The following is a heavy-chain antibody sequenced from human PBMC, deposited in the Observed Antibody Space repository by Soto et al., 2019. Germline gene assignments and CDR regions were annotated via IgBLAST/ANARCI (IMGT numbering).Heavy chain of an antibody. CDR2: INHSGST. CDR3: ARVAGALDFWSGNPYYYYGMDV. Sequence: SETLSLTCAVYGGSFSGYYWSWIRQPPGKGLERIGEINHSGSTNYNPSLKSRVTISVDTSKNQFSLKLSSVTAADTAVYYCARVAGALDFWSGNPYYYYGMDVWGQGTTVTVSS. J-gene: IGHJ6*02. V-gene: IGHV4-34*01. D-gene: IGHD3-3*01. CDR1: GGSFSGYY.